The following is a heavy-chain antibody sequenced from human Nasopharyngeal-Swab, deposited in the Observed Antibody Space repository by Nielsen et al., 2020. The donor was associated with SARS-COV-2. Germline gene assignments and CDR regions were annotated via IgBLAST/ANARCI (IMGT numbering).Heavy chain of an antibody. CDR3: ARRYYYDGTSSFDY. J-gene: IGHJ4*02. V-gene: IGHV5-51*01. D-gene: IGHD3-22*01. Sequence: GESLKISCEGSGYTFSNWWIGWVRQMPGRGLEWMWIIYPGDSDTRYSPSFQGQVTFSADESISTAYLQWTSLKASDTAIYYCARRYYYDGTSSFDYWGQGTLVTVSS. CDR2: IYPGDSDT. CDR1: GYTFSNWW.